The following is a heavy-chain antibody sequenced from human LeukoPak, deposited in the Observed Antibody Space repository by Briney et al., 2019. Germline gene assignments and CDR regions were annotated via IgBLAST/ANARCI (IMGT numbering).Heavy chain of an antibody. Sequence: PARSLRLSCVASGFTLSSYGMHWVRQAPGKGLEWVAVILFDGSKQSYADSVKGRFTISRDNSKNTVHLQMNSLRAEDTAVYHCAREGSCSGSSCYSLDYWGQGTLVTVSS. CDR1: GFTLSSYG. CDR2: ILFDGSKQ. J-gene: IGHJ4*02. V-gene: IGHV3-33*05. D-gene: IGHD2-15*01. CDR3: AREGSCSGSSCYSLDY.